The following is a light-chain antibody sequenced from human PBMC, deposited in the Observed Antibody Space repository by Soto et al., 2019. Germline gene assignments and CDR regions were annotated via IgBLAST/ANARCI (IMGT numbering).Light chain of an antibody. CDR3: QQYNSFPT. J-gene: IGKJ1*01. V-gene: IGKV1-5*03. CDR1: QSISSW. Sequence: DIQMTQSPSTLSASVGDRVTITCRASQSISSWLAWYQQKPGKAPKLLIYEASSLESGVPSRFSASGSGTEISLTISSLQPDDFATYYCQQYNSFPTFGQGTKVEIK. CDR2: EAS.